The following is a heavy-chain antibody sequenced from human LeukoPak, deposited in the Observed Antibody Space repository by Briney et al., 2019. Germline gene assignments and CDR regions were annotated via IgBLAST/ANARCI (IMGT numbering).Heavy chain of an antibody. J-gene: IGHJ2*01. CDR3: AKLESNPNMYYDSSGYYEGYFDL. CDR2: IKQDGSEK. CDR1: GFTFSSYW. V-gene: IGHV3-7*03. D-gene: IGHD3-22*01. Sequence: GGSLRLSCAASGFTFSSYWMSWVRQAPGKGLEWVANIKQDGSEKYYVDSVKGRFTISRDNAKNSLYLQMNSLRAEDTAVYYCAKLESNPNMYYDSSGYYEGYFDLWGRGTLVTVSS.